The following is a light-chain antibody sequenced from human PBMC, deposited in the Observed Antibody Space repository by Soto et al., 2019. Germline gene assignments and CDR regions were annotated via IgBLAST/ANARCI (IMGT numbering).Light chain of an antibody. V-gene: IGLV4-69*01. CDR2: LNSDGSH. CDR1: SGHSSYA. J-gene: IGLJ2*01. Sequence: QAVVTQSPSASASLGASVKLTCILSSGHSSYAIAWHQQQPEKGPRYLMKLNSDGSHRKGDGIPDRFSGSSSGAERYLTISSLQSEDEADYYCQTWGTGIQVFGGGTKLTVL. CDR3: QTWGTGIQV.